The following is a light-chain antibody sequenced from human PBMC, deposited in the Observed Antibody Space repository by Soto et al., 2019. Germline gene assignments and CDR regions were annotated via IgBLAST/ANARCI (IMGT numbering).Light chain of an antibody. CDR3: SSYTVTSTPVV. J-gene: IGLJ2*01. Sequence: QSALTQPASVSGSPGQSITISCTGTISDIGGFNHVSWYQQLPGKAPKLMISEVSDRPSGVSNRFSGSKSGNTASLTISGLKAEDEADYFCSSYTVTSTPVVFGGGTKLTVL. CDR1: ISDIGGFNH. V-gene: IGLV2-14*01. CDR2: EVS.